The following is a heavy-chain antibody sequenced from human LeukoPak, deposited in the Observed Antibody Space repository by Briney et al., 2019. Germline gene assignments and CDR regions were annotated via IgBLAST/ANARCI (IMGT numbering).Heavy chain of an antibody. D-gene: IGHD6-19*01. CDR2: IYYSGST. CDR1: GGSISSSSYY. V-gene: IGHV4-39*07. Sequence: PSETLSLTCTVSGGSISSSSYYWGWIRQPPGKGLEWIGSIYYSGSTYYNPSLKSRVTISVDTSKNQFSLKLSSVTAADTAVYYCARGGAVAGNWFDPWGQGTLVTVSS. CDR3: ARGGAVAGNWFDP. J-gene: IGHJ5*02.